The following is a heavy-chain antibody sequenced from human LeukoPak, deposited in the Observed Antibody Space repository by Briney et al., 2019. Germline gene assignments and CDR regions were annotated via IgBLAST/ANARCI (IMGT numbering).Heavy chain of an antibody. CDR1: GYTFTSYG. V-gene: IGHV1-18*01. J-gene: IGHJ6*02. Sequence: ASVKVSCKASGYTFTSYGVSWVRQAPGQGLEWMGWISAYNGNTNYVQKLQGRVTMTTDTSTSTAYMELRSLRSDDTAVYYCARDQGYSNYRYYYGMDVWGQGTTVTVSS. CDR3: ARDQGYSNYRYYYGMDV. CDR2: ISAYNGNT. D-gene: IGHD4-11*01.